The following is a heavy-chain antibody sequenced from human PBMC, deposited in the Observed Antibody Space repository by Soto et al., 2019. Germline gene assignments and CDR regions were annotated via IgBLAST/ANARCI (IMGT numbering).Heavy chain of an antibody. J-gene: IGHJ4*02. CDR1: GFIFSRYS. D-gene: IGHD1-26*01. CDR3: ARGSAFIGLDY. CDR2: IGTSGSYI. Sequence: GGSLRLSCAVSGFIFSRYSMNWVRQAPGKGLEGVSSIGTSGSYIYDTDSVKGRFTISRDNTKDSLYLQMNSLRAEDTTIYYCARGSAFIGLDYWGQGT. V-gene: IGHV3-21*01.